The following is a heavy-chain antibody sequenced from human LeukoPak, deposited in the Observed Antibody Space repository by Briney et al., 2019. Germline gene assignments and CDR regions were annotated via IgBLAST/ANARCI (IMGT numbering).Heavy chain of an antibody. CDR3: ARRGPGYRGYDMRGYYFDY. D-gene: IGHD5-12*01. V-gene: IGHV4-34*01. CDR1: GGSFSNSY. CDR2: INHSGST. Sequence: SETLSLTCAVYGGSFSNSYWSWIRQPPGKGREWIGEINHSGSTNYKSSLKSRVTISVDTSKNQFSLKLSSVTAADTAVYYCARRGPGYRGYDMRGYYFDYWGQGTLVTVSS. J-gene: IGHJ4*02.